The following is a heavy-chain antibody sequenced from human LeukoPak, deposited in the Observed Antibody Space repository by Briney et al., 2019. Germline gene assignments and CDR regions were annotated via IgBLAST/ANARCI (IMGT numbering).Heavy chain of an antibody. J-gene: IGHJ4*02. CDR2: IYTSGST. CDR1: GGSISSYY. CDR3: ARGGYYYDSSGPYYFDY. D-gene: IGHD3-22*01. V-gene: IGHV4-4*07. Sequence: PSETLSLTFTVSGGSISSYYWSWIRRPAGKGVEWIGRIYTSGSTNYNRSLKSGVTMSVDTSKNQFSLKLSSVTAADTAVYYCARGGYYYDSSGPYYFDYWGQGTLVTVSS.